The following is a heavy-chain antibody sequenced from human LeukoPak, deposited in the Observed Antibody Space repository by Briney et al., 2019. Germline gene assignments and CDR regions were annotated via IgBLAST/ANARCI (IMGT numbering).Heavy chain of an antibody. V-gene: IGHV3-21*01. CDR3: ARVGAWSSSWVLGPDDY. J-gene: IGHJ4*02. CDR2: ISSSSSYI. Sequence: GGSLRLSCAASGFTFSSYSMNWVRQAPGKGLEWVSSISSSSSYIYYADSVKGRFTISRDNAKNSLYLQMNSLRAEDTAVYYCARVGAWSSSWVLGPDDYWGQGTLVTVSS. D-gene: IGHD6-13*01. CDR1: GFTFSSYS.